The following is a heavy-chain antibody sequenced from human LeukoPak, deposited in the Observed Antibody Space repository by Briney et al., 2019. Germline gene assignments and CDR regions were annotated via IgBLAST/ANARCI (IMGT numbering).Heavy chain of an antibody. CDR2: IIPIFGTA. D-gene: IGHD3-10*01. V-gene: IGHV1-69*06. J-gene: IGHJ4*02. Sequence: PSVKLSCKASGGTFSSYAISWVRQAPGQGLDWMGGIIPIFGTANYAQKFQGRVTITADKSTSTAYMELSSLRSEDTAVYYCARMAYYYGSGSRSYFDYWGQGTLVTVSS. CDR3: ARMAYYYGSGSRSYFDY. CDR1: GGTFSSYA.